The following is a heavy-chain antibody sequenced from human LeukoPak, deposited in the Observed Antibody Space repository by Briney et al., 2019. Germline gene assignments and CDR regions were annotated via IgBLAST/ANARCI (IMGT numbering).Heavy chain of an antibody. CDR1: GGSISSSSYY. CDR3: ARHASLKWLRYEYYFDY. V-gene: IGHV4-39*01. Sequence: SETLSLTCTVSGGSISSSSYYWGWIRQPPGKGLEWIGSIYYSGSTYYNPSLKSRVTISVDTSKNQFSLKLSSVTAADTAVYYCARHASLKWLRYEYYFDYWGQGTLVTVSS. CDR2: IYYSGST. D-gene: IGHD5-12*01. J-gene: IGHJ4*02.